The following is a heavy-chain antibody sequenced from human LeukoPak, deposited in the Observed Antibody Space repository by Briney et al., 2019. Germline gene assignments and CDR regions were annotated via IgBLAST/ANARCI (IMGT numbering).Heavy chain of an antibody. CDR1: GYTFTGYY. D-gene: IGHD6-19*01. Sequence: SCKASGYTFTGYYMHWVRQAPGKGLEWVAFIRYDGSNKYYADSVKGRFTISRDNSKNTLYLQMNSLRAEDTAVYYCAKDKYSSGSIFDYWGQGTLVTVSS. CDR3: AKDKYSSGSIFDY. J-gene: IGHJ4*02. CDR2: IRYDGSNK. V-gene: IGHV3-30*02.